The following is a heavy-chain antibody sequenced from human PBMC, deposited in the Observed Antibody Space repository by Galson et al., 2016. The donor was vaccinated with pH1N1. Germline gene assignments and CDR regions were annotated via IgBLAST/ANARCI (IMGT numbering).Heavy chain of an antibody. CDR2: IHTTTGDP. Sequence: SVKVSCKASGYTFASYAINWVRQVPGQGLEWMGWIHTTTGDPSYGQGFTGRFVFSLDTSVTPAHLQISSLKTEDAAVYYCARESYRCSGGSYYFDSWGQGTLVTVSS. V-gene: IGHV7-4-1*02. D-gene: IGHD2-15*01. CDR3: ARESYRCSGGSYYFDS. J-gene: IGHJ4*02. CDR1: GYTFASYA.